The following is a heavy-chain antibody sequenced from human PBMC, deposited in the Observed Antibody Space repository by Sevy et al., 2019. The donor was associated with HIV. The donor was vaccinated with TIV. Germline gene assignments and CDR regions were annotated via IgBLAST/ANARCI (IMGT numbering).Heavy chain of an antibody. CDR2: IRSKAYGGTT. D-gene: IGHD1-26*01. CDR3: TRVEGATDWGMDV. CDR1: GFTFGDYT. Sequence: GGSLRLSCTASGFTFGDYTMGWVRQAPGKGLEWVSFIRSKAYGGTTQYAASVKGRFTISRDDSKSIAYLQMNSLRTEDTAVYYCTRVEGATDWGMDVWGQGTTVTVSS. J-gene: IGHJ6*02. V-gene: IGHV3-49*04.